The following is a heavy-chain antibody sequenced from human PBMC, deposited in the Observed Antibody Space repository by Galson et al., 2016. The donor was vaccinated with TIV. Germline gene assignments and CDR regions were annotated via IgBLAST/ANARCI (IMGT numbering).Heavy chain of an antibody. D-gene: IGHD2-2*01. Sequence: LSLTCAVSGASIASNYLWSWVRQPPGKGLKWIGEIYHGGGTNYNPSFKSRVTMSVDKSKNQFSLKLTSVTAADTAIYFCARGNQEYQLLSENYFDLWGQGILVTVSS. CDR1: GASIASNYL. V-gene: IGHV4-4*01. J-gene: IGHJ4*02. CDR2: IYHGGGT. CDR3: ARGNQEYQLLSENYFDL.